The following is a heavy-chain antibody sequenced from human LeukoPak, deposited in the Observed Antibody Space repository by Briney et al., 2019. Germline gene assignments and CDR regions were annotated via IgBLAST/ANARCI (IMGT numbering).Heavy chain of an antibody. J-gene: IGHJ6*03. CDR2: IYYSGST. Sequence: PSETLSLTCTVSGGSISSYYWSWIRQPPGKGLEWLGYIYYSGSTNYNPSLKSRVTISVDTSKNQFSLKLSSVTAADTAVYYCARVVYYYYYMDVWGKGTTVTVSS. V-gene: IGHV4-59*01. CDR1: GGSISSYY. CDR3: ARVVYYYYYMDV.